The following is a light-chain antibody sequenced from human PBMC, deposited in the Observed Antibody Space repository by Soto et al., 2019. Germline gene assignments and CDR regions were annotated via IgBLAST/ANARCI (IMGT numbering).Light chain of an antibody. Sequence: NFMLTQPHSVSESPGKTVTISCTRSSGSIASNYVQWYQQRPGSSPTTVIYEDNQRPSGVPERFSGSIDSSSNSASLTISGLKTEDEAAYYCQSYDSSIRWVFGGGTKLTVL. CDR1: SGSIASNY. V-gene: IGLV6-57*01. J-gene: IGLJ3*02. CDR2: EDN. CDR3: QSYDSSIRWV.